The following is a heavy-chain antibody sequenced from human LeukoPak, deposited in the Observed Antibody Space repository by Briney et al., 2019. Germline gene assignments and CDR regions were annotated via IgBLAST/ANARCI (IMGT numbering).Heavy chain of an antibody. V-gene: IGHV1-18*01. D-gene: IGHD6-13*01. CDR2: ISAYNGNT. CDR3: ARYIPLTTYSSSLPTNWFDP. J-gene: IGHJ5*02. Sequence: ASVKVSCKASGYTFTSYGISWVRQAPGQGLEWMGWISAYNGNTNYAQKLQGRVTMTTDTSTSTAYMELRRLRSDDTAVYYCARYIPLTTYSSSLPTNWFDPWGQGTLVTVSS. CDR1: GYTFTSYG.